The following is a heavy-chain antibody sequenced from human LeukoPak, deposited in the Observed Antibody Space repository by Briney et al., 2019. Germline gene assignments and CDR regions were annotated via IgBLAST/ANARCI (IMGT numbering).Heavy chain of an antibody. CDR2: INPNSGGT. CDR1: GYTFTGYY. V-gene: IGHV1-2*02. D-gene: IGHD3-10*01. CDR3: ARGPRRSWFGTIQAVDY. J-gene: IGHJ4*02. Sequence: ASVKVSCKASGYTFTGYYMHWVRQAPGQELEWMGWINPNSGGTNYAQKFQGRVTMTRDTSISTAYMELSRLRSDDTAVYYCARGPRRSWFGTIQAVDYWGQGTLVTVSS.